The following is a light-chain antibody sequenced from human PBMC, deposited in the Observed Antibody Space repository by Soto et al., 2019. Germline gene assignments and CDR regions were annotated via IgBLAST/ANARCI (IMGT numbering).Light chain of an antibody. CDR2: DVS. CDR1: QSVSSY. J-gene: IGKJ1*01. Sequence: EIVLTQSPATLSLSPGERATLSCRASQSVSSYLAWYQQKPGQAPRLLIYDVSNRATAIPARFSGSGSGTDFTLTISSLEPEDFAVDYCQQRSNWPPTVGQGTKVEIK. CDR3: QQRSNWPPT. V-gene: IGKV3-11*01.